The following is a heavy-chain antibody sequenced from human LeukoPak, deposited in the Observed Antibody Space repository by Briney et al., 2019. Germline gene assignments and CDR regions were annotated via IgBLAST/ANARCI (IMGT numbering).Heavy chain of an antibody. Sequence: GGSLRLSCAASGFTVSSNYMSWVRQAPGKGLEWVSVIYSGGGTYYADSVKGRFTISRDNSKNTLCLQMNSLRAEDTAVYYCARGAHIRNPFSDWFDPWGQGILVTVSS. CDR2: IYSGGGT. D-gene: IGHD1-1*01. V-gene: IGHV3-66*01. J-gene: IGHJ5*02. CDR1: GFTVSSNY. CDR3: ARGAHIRNPFSDWFDP.